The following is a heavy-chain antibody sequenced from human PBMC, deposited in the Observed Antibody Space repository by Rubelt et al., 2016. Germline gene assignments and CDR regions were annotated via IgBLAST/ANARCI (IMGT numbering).Heavy chain of an antibody. CDR3: ARDGYSSGWYLDD. V-gene: IGHV3-53*01. D-gene: IGHD6-19*01. J-gene: IGHJ4*02. CDR2: IYSGGST. Sequence: GKGLEWVSVIYSGGSTYYADSVKGRFTISRDNSKNTLYLQMNSLRAEDTAVYYCARDGYSSGWYLDDWGQGTLVTVSS.